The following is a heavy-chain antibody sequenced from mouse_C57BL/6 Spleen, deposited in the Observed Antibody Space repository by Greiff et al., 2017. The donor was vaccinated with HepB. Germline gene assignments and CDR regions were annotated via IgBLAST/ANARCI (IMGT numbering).Heavy chain of an antibody. D-gene: IGHD2-4*01. Sequence: EVKLQESGPELVKPGDSVKISCKASGYSFTGYFMNWVMQSHGKSLEWIGRINPYNGDTFYNQKFKGKATLTVDKSSSTAHMELRSLTSEDSAVYYCARWDYDVEDYYAMDYWGQGTSVTVSS. V-gene: IGHV1-20*01. J-gene: IGHJ4*01. CDR2: INPYNGDT. CDR1: GYSFTGYF. CDR3: ARWDYDVEDYYAMDY.